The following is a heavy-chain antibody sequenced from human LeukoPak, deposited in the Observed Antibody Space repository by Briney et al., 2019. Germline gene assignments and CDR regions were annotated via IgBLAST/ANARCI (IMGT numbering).Heavy chain of an antibody. V-gene: IGHV4-34*01. CDR2: INHSGST. D-gene: IGHD4-11*01. CDR1: GGSFSCYY. Sequence: PSETLSLTCAVYGGSFSCYYWSWIRQPPGKRLEWIGEINHSGSTNYNPSLKSRVTISVDTSKNQFSLKLSSVTAADTAVYYCARLDDYSKSLEYWGQGTLVTVSS. CDR3: ARLDDYSKSLEY. J-gene: IGHJ4*02.